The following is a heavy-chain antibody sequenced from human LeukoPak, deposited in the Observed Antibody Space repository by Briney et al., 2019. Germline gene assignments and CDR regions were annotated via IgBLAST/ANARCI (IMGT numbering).Heavy chain of an antibody. CDR2: IYHSGST. Sequence: PSGTLSLTCAVSGGSISSSNWWSWVRQPPGKGLEWIGEIYHSGSTNYNPSLKSRVTISVDKSKNQFSLKLSSVTAADTAVYYCAGRLWRRDGYNLSAFDIWGQGTMVTVSS. J-gene: IGHJ3*02. D-gene: IGHD5-24*01. V-gene: IGHV4-4*02. CDR1: GGSISSSNW. CDR3: AGRLWRRDGYNLSAFDI.